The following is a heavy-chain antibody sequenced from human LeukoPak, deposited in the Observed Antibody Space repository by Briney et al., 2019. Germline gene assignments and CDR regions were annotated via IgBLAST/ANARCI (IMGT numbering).Heavy chain of an antibody. CDR2: INWNGGST. CDR3: ATGRSIAAAGTSDY. Sequence: PGGSLRLSCAASGFTFDDYGMSWVRQAPGKGLEWVSGINWNGGSTGYADSVKGRFTISRDNAKNSLYLQMNSLRAEDTALYYCATGRSIAAAGTSDYWGQGTLVTVSS. CDR1: GFTFDDYG. J-gene: IGHJ4*02. V-gene: IGHV3-20*04. D-gene: IGHD6-13*01.